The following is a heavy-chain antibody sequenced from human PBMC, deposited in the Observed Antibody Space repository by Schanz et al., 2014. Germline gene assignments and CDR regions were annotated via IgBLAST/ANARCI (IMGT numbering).Heavy chain of an antibody. D-gene: IGHD3-9*01. J-gene: IGHJ4*02. Sequence: VQLLQSGGALVQPGGSLRLSCAASGFTFTNYAMTWVRQAPGKGLEWVSGISGSGGSTSDADSVKGRFTISRDNSKNTLYLQMNSLRAEDTAVYYCAKDHAGSDILTALGNWGQGTLVTVSS. V-gene: IGHV3-23*01. CDR2: ISGSGGST. CDR1: GFTFTNYA. CDR3: AKDHAGSDILTALGN.